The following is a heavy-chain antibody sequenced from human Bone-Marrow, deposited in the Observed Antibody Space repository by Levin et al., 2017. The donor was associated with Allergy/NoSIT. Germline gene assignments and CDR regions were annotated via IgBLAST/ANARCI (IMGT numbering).Heavy chain of an antibody. Sequence: GESLKISCAASGFTFRNFAMNWVRQAPGKGLEWVSAVSGSGGTTYYADSVKGRFTISRDNSKNTLYLQMNSLRAEDTAVYYCAKTRWELPEFDYWGQGTLVTVSS. J-gene: IGHJ4*02. V-gene: IGHV3-23*01. CDR3: AKTRWELPEFDY. CDR2: VSGSGGTT. CDR1: GFTFRNFA. D-gene: IGHD1-26*01.